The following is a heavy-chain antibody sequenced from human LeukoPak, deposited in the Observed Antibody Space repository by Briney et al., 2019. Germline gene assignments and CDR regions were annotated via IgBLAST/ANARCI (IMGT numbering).Heavy chain of an antibody. CDR2: ISYDGSNK. J-gene: IGHJ4*02. Sequence: PGRSLRLSCAASGFTFSSYGMHWVRQAPGKGLEWVAVISYDGSNKYYADSVKGRFTISRDNSKNTLYLQMNSLRAEDTAVYYCARDPGVAAWDYWGQGTLVTVSS. CDR3: ARDPGVAAWDY. CDR1: GFTFSSYG. V-gene: IGHV3-30*03. D-gene: IGHD6-19*01.